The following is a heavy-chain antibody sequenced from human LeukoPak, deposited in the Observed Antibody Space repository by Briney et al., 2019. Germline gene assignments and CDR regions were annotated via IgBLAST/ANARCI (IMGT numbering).Heavy chain of an antibody. CDR3: ARGYGLATKEAFDI. Sequence: SETLSLTCTVSGGSISSYYWSWIRQAPGKGLEWIGYIYYSGSNNYNPSLKSRVPISVDTSTNQFSLRLTSVTAAATALYFCARGYGLATKEAFDIWGLGTVVTVSS. CDR2: IYYSGSN. CDR1: GGSISSYY. J-gene: IGHJ3*02. D-gene: IGHD3-16*01. V-gene: IGHV4-59*12.